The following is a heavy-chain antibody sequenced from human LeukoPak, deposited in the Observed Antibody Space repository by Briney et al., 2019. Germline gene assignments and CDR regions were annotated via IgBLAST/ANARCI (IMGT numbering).Heavy chain of an antibody. D-gene: IGHD2-21*02. CDR2: ISRVSTYI. CDR3: AREGGDGDYYYYMDV. V-gene: IGHV3-21*01. J-gene: IGHJ6*03. CDR1: GFTFTDYS. Sequence: GGSLGLSCSASGFTFTDYSMSWVRQAPGKGLEWVSIISRVSTYIYYADSVKGRFTVSRNNAKSSLYLQMTSLRAEDTAVYFCAREGGDGDYYYYMDVWGKGTTVTVSS.